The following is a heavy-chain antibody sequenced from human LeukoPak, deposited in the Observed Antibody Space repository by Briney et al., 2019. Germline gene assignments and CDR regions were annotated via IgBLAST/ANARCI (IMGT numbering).Heavy chain of an antibody. CDR2: IYWDDDK. V-gene: IGHV2-5*02. CDR3: ARIRLEYSSSSGAFDI. CDR1: GFSLSTSGVG. J-gene: IGHJ3*02. D-gene: IGHD6-6*01. Sequence: GSGPTLVNPTQTLTLTCTFSGFSLSTSGVGVGWIRQPPGKALEWLPLIYWDDDKRYSPSLKSRLTISKDTSKNQVVLTMTNMDPVDTATYYCARIRLEYSSSSGAFDIWGQGTMVTVSS.